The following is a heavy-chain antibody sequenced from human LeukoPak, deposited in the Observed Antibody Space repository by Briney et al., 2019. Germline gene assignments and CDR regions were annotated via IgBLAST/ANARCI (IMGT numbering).Heavy chain of an antibody. V-gene: IGHV4-4*07. CDR1: GGSISSYY. CDR3: ARDVVVVPAAMRGWFDP. CDR2: IYTSGST. J-gene: IGHJ5*02. D-gene: IGHD2-2*01. Sequence: PSETLSLTCTVSGGSISSYYWSWIRQPAGKGLEWIGRIYTSGSTNYNPSLKSRVTISVDTSKNQFSLKLSSVTAADTAVYYCARDVVVVPAAMRGWFDPWGQGTLVTVSS.